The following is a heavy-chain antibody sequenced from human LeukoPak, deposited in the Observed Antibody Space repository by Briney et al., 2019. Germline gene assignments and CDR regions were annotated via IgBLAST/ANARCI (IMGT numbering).Heavy chain of an antibody. V-gene: IGHV3-48*03. CDR1: GFTFSSYE. CDR2: ISSSGSTI. J-gene: IGHJ4*02. Sequence: PGGSLRLSCAASGFTFSSYEMNWVRQAPGKGLEWVSYISSSGSTIYYADSVKGRFTISRDNAKNSLYLQMNSLRAEDTAVYYCAREPEYYFDYWGQGTLVTVSS. CDR3: AREPEYYFDY.